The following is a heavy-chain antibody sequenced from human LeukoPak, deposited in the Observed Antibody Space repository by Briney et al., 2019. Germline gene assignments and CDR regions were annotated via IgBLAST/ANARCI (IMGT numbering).Heavy chain of an antibody. CDR3: ARVSVVVAAGDGFDI. Sequence: GGSLRLSCAASGFTFSSYWMHWVRQAPGKGLVWVSRINSDGSSTSYADSVKGRFTISRDNAKNTLYLQMNSLRAEDTAVYYCARVSVVVAAGDGFDIWGQGTMVTVSS. CDR1: GFTFSSYW. CDR2: INSDGSST. V-gene: IGHV3-74*01. D-gene: IGHD6-19*01. J-gene: IGHJ3*02.